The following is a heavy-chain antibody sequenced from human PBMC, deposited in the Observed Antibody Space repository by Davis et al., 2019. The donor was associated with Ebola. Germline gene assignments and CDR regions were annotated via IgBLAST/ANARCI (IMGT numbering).Heavy chain of an antibody. D-gene: IGHD1-26*01. Sequence: PGGSLRLSCAASGFTFSSYAMHWVRQAPGKGLEWVAVISYDGSNKYYADSVKGRFTISRDNSKNSLYLQMNSLRDEDTAVYYCARDKWELHVYYYYGMDVWGKGTTVTVSS. J-gene: IGHJ6*04. CDR2: ISYDGSNK. V-gene: IGHV3-30-3*01. CDR3: ARDKWELHVYYYYGMDV. CDR1: GFTFSSYA.